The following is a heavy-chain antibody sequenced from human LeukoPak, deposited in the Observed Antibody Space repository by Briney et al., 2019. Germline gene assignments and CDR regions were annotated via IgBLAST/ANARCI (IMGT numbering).Heavy chain of an antibody. D-gene: IGHD3-22*01. CDR3: ARDRRGAVVVNPPDY. J-gene: IGHJ4*02. CDR2: IYYSGST. Sequence: SETLSLTCTVSGGSVSSGSYYWSWIRQPPGKGLEWIGYIYYSGSTNYNPSLKSRVTISVDTSKNQFSLKLSSVTAADTAVYYCARDRRGAVVVNPPDYWGQGTLATVSS. V-gene: IGHV4-61*01. CDR1: GGSVSSGSYY.